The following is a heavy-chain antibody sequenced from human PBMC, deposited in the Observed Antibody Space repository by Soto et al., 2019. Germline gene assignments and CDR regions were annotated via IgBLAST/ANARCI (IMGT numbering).Heavy chain of an antibody. V-gene: IGHV3-23*01. Sequence: GGSVRLSCAASGFTFSSYAMSWVRQAPGKGLGWVSAISGSGGSTYYADSVKGRFTISRDNSKNTLYLQMNSLRAEDTAVYYCAKDKKTDYYGSGSYGHDAFDIWGQGTMVTVSS. J-gene: IGHJ3*02. CDR2: ISGSGGST. CDR1: GFTFSSYA. D-gene: IGHD3-10*01. CDR3: AKDKKTDYYGSGSYGHDAFDI.